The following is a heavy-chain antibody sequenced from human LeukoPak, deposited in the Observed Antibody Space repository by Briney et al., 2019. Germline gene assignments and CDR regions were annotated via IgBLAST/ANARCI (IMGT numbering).Heavy chain of an antibody. CDR2: INWNSGKM. D-gene: IGHD6-13*01. CDR3: ARGAYSSSWYGAPFALDY. CDR1: GFTFDEYA. J-gene: IGHJ4*02. Sequence: GGSLRLSCAASGFTFDEYAMHWVRQTPGKGLEWVSSINWNSGKMDYADSVKGRFIISRDNAMKSLYLQMNNLRLEDMALYFCARGAYSSSWYGAPFALDYWGQGTLVTVSS. V-gene: IGHV3-9*03.